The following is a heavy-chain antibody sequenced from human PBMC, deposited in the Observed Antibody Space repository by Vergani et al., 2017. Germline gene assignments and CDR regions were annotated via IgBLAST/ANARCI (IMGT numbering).Heavy chain of an antibody. CDR1: GDSIISRSYY. V-gene: IGHV4-39*01. CDR2: IYNSGNG. CDR3: ATGKYYSDSTADFRGGYFDV. Sequence: QMQLQESGPGLVKASETLSLTCTVSGDSIISRSYYWGWIRQPPGKGLEWIGSIYNSGNGDSSSSLKSRVTISADTSKNQFSLRMTSVTAADTAVYYCATGKYYSDSTADFRGGYFDVWGHGTLVTVPS. J-gene: IGHJ2*01. D-gene: IGHD3-16*01.